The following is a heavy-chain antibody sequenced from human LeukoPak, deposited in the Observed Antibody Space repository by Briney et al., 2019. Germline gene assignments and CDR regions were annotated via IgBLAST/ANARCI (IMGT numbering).Heavy chain of an antibody. Sequence: SETLSLTCTVSGGSISSSSYYWGWIRQPPGKGLEWIGSIYYSGSTYYNPSLKSRVTISVDTSKNQFSLKLSSVTAADTAVYYCARRDVDTIAMDYWGQGTLVTVSS. CDR3: ARRDVDTIAMDY. CDR2: IYYSGST. D-gene: IGHD5-18*01. CDR1: GGSISSSSYY. V-gene: IGHV4-39*07. J-gene: IGHJ4*02.